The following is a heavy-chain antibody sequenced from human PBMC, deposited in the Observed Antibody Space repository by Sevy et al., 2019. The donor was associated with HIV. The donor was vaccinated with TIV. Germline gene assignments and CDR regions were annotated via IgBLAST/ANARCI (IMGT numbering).Heavy chain of an antibody. CDR1: GFTFSDHY. D-gene: IGHD6-19*01. CDR3: ARVTAVADLYFDY. Sequence: GGSLRLSCAASGFTFSDHYMDWVRQAPGKGLEWVGRIRNKANSHTTEYAASVKGRFTISRDDSKNSLYLQINSLKTEDTAVYYCARVTAVADLYFDYWGQGTLVTVSS. V-gene: IGHV3-72*01. CDR2: IRNKANSHTT. J-gene: IGHJ4*02.